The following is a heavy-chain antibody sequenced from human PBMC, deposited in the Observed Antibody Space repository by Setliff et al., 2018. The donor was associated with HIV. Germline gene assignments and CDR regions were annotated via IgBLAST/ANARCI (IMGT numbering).Heavy chain of an antibody. CDR1: GGSCSDFY. Sequence: SETLSLTCAVFGGSCSDFYWSWIRQPPGKGLEWIGEISYRGSTVYNPSLKSRVTMSVDESKNLVSLNLNSVTAADTAIYYCARGVARQVVIDRWFDPWGQGTPVTVSS. D-gene: IGHD2-21*01. V-gene: IGHV4-34*01. CDR3: ARGVARQVVIDRWFDP. J-gene: IGHJ5*02. CDR2: ISYRGST.